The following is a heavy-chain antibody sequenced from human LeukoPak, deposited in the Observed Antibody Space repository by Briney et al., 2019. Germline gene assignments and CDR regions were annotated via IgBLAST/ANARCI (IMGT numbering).Heavy chain of an antibody. CDR3: ARGRDGYNIEGY. Sequence: PGGSLRLSCAASGFTFSSYAMHWVRQAPGKGLEYVSAISSNGGSTYYANSVKGRFTISRDNSKNTLYLQMGSLRAEDMAVYYCARGRDGYNIEGYWGQGTLVTVSS. D-gene: IGHD5-24*01. CDR1: GFTFSSYA. CDR2: ISSNGGST. J-gene: IGHJ4*02. V-gene: IGHV3-64*01.